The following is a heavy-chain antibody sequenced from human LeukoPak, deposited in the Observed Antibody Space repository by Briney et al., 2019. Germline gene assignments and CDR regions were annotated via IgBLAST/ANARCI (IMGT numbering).Heavy chain of an antibody. Sequence: GGSLRLSCVASGFTFSVYGMHWVRQAPGKGLEWVTVTSYEGSVKYYTDSVKGRFTISRDNSKNTLYLQMNSLRAEDTALYYCAKAGPNLRGSGTDDQYGMDVWGQGTTVTVSS. CDR2: TSYEGSVK. CDR3: AKAGPNLRGSGTDDQYGMDV. D-gene: IGHD3-10*01. V-gene: IGHV3-30*18. CDR1: GFTFSVYG. J-gene: IGHJ6*02.